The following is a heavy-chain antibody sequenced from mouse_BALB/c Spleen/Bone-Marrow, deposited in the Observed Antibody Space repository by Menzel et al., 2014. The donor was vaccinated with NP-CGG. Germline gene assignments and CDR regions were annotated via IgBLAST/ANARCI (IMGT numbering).Heavy chain of an antibody. CDR3: ARDVGYGNYFVY. Sequence: DVQLVESGGGLVQPGDSLRLSCATSGFTFSDFYMEWVRQPPGKRLEWIAASRNKAKHYTTEYSASVKGRFIVSRDTSQSILYLQMNAPRAEDTAIYYCARDVGYGNYFVYWGQGTLVTVSA. CDR1: GFTFSDFY. V-gene: IGHV7-1*02. CDR2: SRNKAKHYTT. J-gene: IGHJ3*01. D-gene: IGHD2-10*02.